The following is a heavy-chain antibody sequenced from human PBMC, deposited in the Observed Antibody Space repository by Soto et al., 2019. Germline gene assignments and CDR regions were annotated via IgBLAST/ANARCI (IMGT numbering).Heavy chain of an antibody. Sequence: GGSLRLSCAASGFTFSSYAMSWVRQAPGKGLEWVSGISGSGGSTYYADSVKGRFTISRDNSKNTLYLQINSLRAEDTAVYYCAKPPLAAATYYFDYWGQGTLVTVSS. CDR1: GFTFSSYA. CDR2: ISGSGGST. CDR3: AKPPLAAATYYFDY. D-gene: IGHD6-13*01. V-gene: IGHV3-23*01. J-gene: IGHJ4*02.